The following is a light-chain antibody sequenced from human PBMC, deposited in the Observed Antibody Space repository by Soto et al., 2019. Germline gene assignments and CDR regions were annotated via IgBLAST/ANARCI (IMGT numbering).Light chain of an antibody. CDR1: QSVNSY. Sequence: EIVLTQSPVTLSLSPGERATLSCRASQSVNSYLAWYQQKPGQAPRLLIYDASSRATGIPARFSGSGSGTDFTLTISSLEPEDFAVYYCQQRSNWPSTFGGGTKVEIK. CDR3: QQRSNWPST. CDR2: DAS. J-gene: IGKJ4*01. V-gene: IGKV3-11*01.